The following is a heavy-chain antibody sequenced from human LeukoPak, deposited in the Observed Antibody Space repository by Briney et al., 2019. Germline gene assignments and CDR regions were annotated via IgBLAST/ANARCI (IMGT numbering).Heavy chain of an antibody. V-gene: IGHV3-30*03. CDR2: ISYDGSSK. Sequence: PGGSLRLSCAASGFTFSTYGIHWVRQAPGKGREWVALISYDGSSKYYADSVQGRFIICRDNSKNMLYLQMNSLRGEDTAVYYCARPPGSFANYFYYGLDAWGQGTTVTVSS. CDR1: GFTFSTYG. D-gene: IGHD3-16*01. J-gene: IGHJ6*02. CDR3: ARPPGSFANYFYYGLDA.